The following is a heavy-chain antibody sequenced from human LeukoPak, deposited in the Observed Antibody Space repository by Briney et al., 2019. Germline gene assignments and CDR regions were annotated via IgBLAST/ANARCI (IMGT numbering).Heavy chain of an antibody. V-gene: IGHV4-34*01. D-gene: IGHD3-10*01. CDR1: GGSFSGYY. CDR3: ARSPGGDFDY. CDR2: INHSGST. Sequence: SETLSLTCAVYGGSFSGYYWSWIRQPPGKGLEWIGEINHSGSTNYNPSLKSRVTVSVDTSKNQFSLKATSVTAADTAVYYCARSPGGDFDYWGQGTLVTVSS. J-gene: IGHJ4*02.